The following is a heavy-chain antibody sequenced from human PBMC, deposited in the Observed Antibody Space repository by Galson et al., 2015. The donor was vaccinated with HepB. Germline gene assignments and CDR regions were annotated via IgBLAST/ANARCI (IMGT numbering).Heavy chain of an antibody. D-gene: IGHD3-10*01. V-gene: IGHV5-10-1*01. CDR3: ASRHSYFRSGTWYNVSDY. J-gene: IGHJ4*02. Sequence: QSGAEVKKPGESLRISCKASGYTFTAFWITWVRQIPGKGLERRGRIDPSDPYTDYSPSFRAHVPFSADKSITTAYLQWSSLKASDTAMYYCASRHSYFRSGTWYNVSDYWGQGTLVTVSS. CDR1: GYTFTAFW. CDR2: IDPSDPYT.